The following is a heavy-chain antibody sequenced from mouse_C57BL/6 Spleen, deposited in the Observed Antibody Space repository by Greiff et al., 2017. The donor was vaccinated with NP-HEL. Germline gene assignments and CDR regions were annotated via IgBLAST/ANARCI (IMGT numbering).Heavy chain of an antibody. CDR2: IYPGSGST. CDR3: ARGGLDYPYAMDY. J-gene: IGHJ4*01. D-gene: IGHD2-4*01. CDR1: GYTFTSYW. V-gene: IGHV1-55*01. Sequence: QVQLQQPGAELVKPGASVKMSCKASGYTFTSYWITWVKQRPGQGLEWIGDIYPGSGSTNYNEKFKSKATLTVDTSSSTAYMQLSSLTSEDSAVYYCARGGLDYPYAMDYWGQGTSVTVSS.